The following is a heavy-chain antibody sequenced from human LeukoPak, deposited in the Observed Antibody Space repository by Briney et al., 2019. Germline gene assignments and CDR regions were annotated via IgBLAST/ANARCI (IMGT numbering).Heavy chain of an antibody. Sequence: PSETLSLTCTVSGGSIRSYFWSWLRQPPGKGLEWIGYIWDTEITDYNPSLKSRVTISLDTSKNHFSLKLRSVTAADTALYFCARGLVLATDDAFDIWGQGTLVSVSS. J-gene: IGHJ3*02. V-gene: IGHV4-59*01. D-gene: IGHD5-12*01. CDR3: ARGLVLATDDAFDI. CDR1: GGSIRSYF. CDR2: IWDTEIT.